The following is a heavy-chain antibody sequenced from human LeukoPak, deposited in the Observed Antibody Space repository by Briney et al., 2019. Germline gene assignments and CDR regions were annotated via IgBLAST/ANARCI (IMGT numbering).Heavy chain of an antibody. D-gene: IGHD3-10*01. CDR3: ARDGADYYGSGSYSPS. CDR1: GGSISSYY. Sequence: PSETLSLTCTVSGGSISSYYWSWIRQPAGKGLEWIGRIYTSGSTNYNPSLKSRVTMSVDMSKNQFSLKLSSVTAADTAVYYCARDGADYYGSGSYSPSWGQGTLVTVSS. V-gene: IGHV4-4*07. J-gene: IGHJ5*02. CDR2: IYTSGST.